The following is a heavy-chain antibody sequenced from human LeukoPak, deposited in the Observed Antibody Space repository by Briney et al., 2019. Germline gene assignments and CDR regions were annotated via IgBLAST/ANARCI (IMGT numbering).Heavy chain of an antibody. V-gene: IGHV3-21*01. J-gene: IGHJ6*02. Sequence: GGSLRLSCAAYGFTFSSFSLNCVRQAPGKGLEWVSSVSSSSSYIYYADSVKGRFTISRDNAKNSLYLQMNSPRAEDTAVYYCARDLEVAATPDYYYGMDVWGQGTTVTVSS. CDR2: VSSSSSYI. CDR1: GFTFSSFS. D-gene: IGHD2-15*01. CDR3: ARDLEVAATPDYYYGMDV.